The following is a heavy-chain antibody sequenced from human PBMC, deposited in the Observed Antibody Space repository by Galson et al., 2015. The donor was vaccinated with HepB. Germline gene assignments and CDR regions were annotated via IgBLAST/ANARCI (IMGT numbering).Heavy chain of an antibody. J-gene: IGHJ6*03. CDR2: IYIDGSRI. V-gene: IGHV3-74*01. Sequence: SLRLSCAASGFTFSSYWMHWVRQAPGKGLVWISRIYIDGSRINYAGSVKGRFTISRDNAKNTLYLQVNSVRAEDTAVYYCARGGIGGYYKEVWGQGTTGT. CDR3: ARGGIGGYYKEV. CDR1: GFTFSSYW. D-gene: IGHD3-16*01.